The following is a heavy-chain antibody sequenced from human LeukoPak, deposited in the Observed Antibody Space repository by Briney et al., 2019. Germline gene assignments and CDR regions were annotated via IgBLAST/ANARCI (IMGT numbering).Heavy chain of an antibody. CDR1: GFTFSSYA. V-gene: IGHV3-23*01. J-gene: IGHJ4*02. D-gene: IGHD5-18*01. Sequence: GGSLRLSCAASGFTFSSYAMSWVRQAPGKGLEWVSAISGSGGSTYYADSVKGRFTISRDNSKNTLYLQMNSLRAEDTAVYFCAKVDTAMGGYFDYWGQGTLVTVSS. CDR2: ISGSGGST. CDR3: AKVDTAMGGYFDY.